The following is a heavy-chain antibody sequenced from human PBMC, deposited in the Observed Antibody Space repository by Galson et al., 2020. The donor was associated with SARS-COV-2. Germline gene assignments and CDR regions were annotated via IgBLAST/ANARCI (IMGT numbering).Heavy chain of an antibody. Sequence: ETSETLSLTCPVSGGSISSYYWSWIRQPPGKGLEWIGYIYYSGSTNYNPSLKSRVTISVDTSKNQFSLKLSSVTAADTAVYYCARQGGVTIFGVVITNYGMDVWGQGTTVTVSS. D-gene: IGHD3-3*01. CDR2: IYYSGST. CDR1: GGSISSYY. J-gene: IGHJ6*02. CDR3: ARQGGVTIFGVVITNYGMDV. V-gene: IGHV4-59*08.